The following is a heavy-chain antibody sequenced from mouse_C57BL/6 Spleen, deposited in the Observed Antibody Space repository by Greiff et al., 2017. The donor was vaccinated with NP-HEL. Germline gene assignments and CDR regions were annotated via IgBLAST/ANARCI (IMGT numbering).Heavy chain of an antibody. CDR3: TVYSFFDY. V-gene: IGHV1-52*01. J-gene: IGHJ2*01. CDR2: IDPSDGET. Sequence: QVQLQQPGAELVRPGSSVTLSCKASGYTFTSYWMHWVKQRPIHGLEWIGNIDPSDGETPYNQKFKDKATLTVAKSSSTAYMQLSSLTSEDAADYYCTVYSFFDYWGQGTPLTVSS. D-gene: IGHD2-1*01. CDR1: GYTFTSYW.